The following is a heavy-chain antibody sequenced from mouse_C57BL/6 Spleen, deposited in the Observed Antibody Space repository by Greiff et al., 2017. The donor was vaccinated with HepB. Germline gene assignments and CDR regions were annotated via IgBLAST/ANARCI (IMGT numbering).Heavy chain of an antibody. CDR3: ARHFDLTSAMDY. CDR2: ISSGGSYT. J-gene: IGHJ4*01. V-gene: IGHV5-6*01. D-gene: IGHD1-1*01. CDR1: GFTFSSYG. Sequence: EVMLVESGGDLVKPGGSLKLSCAASGFTFSSYGMSWVRQTPDKRLEWVATISSGGSYTYYPDSVKGRFTISRDNAKNTLYLQMSSLKSEDTAMYYCARHFDLTSAMDYWGQGTSVTVSS.